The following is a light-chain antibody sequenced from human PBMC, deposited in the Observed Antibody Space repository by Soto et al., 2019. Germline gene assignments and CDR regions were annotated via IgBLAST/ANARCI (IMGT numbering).Light chain of an antibody. J-gene: IGKJ1*01. CDR1: QSVSSSY. V-gene: IGKV3D-20*02. Sequence: EIVLTQSPGTLSLSPGERATLSCGASQSVSSSYLAWYQQKPGQAPRLLIYGASNRATGIPARFSGSGSGTDFTLTISSLEPEDFAVYYCQQRSNWPPWTFGQGTKVDIK. CDR3: QQRSNWPPWT. CDR2: GAS.